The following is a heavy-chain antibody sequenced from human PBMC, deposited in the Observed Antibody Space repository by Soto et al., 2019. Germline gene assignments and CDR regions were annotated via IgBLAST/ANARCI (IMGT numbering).Heavy chain of an antibody. CDR3: SRSLDS. Sequence: GGALRLSCAASGFIDSSFWMDWVRQAPGKGLEWVANINPDGSEKHYVDSVKGRFTISRDNAKNSLYLKMSSLTAEDSALYYCSRSLDSFGQGTRVTVSS. J-gene: IGHJ4*02. CDR1: GFIDSSFW. CDR2: INPDGSEK. V-gene: IGHV3-7*01.